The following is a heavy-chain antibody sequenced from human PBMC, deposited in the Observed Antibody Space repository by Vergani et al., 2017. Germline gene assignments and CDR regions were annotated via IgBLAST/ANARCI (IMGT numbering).Heavy chain of an antibody. D-gene: IGHD3-22*01. CDR2: INPNSGGT. V-gene: IGHV1-2*02. J-gene: IGHJ4*02. CDR1: GYTFTGYY. Sequence: QVQLVQSGAEMKKPRASVKVSCKASGYTFTGYYMHWVRQAPGQGLEWLGWINPNSGGTNYAQNFQGRVTMTRDTSISTAYMELSRLRSDDTAVYSCARVYYDSSGYPQFDYWGQGTLVTVSS. CDR3: ARVYYDSSGYPQFDY.